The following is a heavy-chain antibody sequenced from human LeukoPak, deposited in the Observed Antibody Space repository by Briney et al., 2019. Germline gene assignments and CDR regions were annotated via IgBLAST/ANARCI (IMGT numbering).Heavy chain of an antibody. Sequence: GGSLRLSCAASGFTFSAYYMHWVRQAPGKGLEWGALVSNDGGIKYYGASVRGRFTISRDNPENTLYLQMDSLRADDTAVYYCAKGGEQKTFRCGMDSWGQGTLVTVSS. CDR3: AKGGEQKTFRCGMDS. D-gene: IGHD1/OR15-1a*01. CDR1: GFTFSAYY. CDR2: VSNDGGIK. V-gene: IGHV3-30*18. J-gene: IGHJ4*02.